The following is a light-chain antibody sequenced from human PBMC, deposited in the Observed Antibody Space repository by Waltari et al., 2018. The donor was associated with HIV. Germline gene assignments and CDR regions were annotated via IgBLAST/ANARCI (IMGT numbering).Light chain of an antibody. Sequence: QSALTQPASVSGSPGQSITISCPGTFSDVGSYNLVSWYQKHPGEAPKIMIYEVTKRPSGVSSRFSGSKSGNTASLTISGVQAEDEADYYCCSYAGSRIHVVFGGGTKLTVL. V-gene: IGLV2-23*02. CDR2: EVT. CDR3: CSYAGSRIHVV. CDR1: FSDVGSYNL. J-gene: IGLJ2*01.